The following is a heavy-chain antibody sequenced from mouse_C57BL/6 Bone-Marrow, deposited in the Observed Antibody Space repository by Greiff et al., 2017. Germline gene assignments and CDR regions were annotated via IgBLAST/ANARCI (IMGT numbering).Heavy chain of an antibody. V-gene: IGHV7-3*01. J-gene: IGHJ2*01. CDR1: GFTFTAYY. D-gene: IGHD1-1*01. Sequence: EVQLVESGGGLVQPGGSLSLSCAASGFTFTAYYMSWFRQPPGKALEWLGFIRNIANGYTTVYSASVKGRFTISRDNSQSILYLQMNALRAEDSATYYCARTITTVVDYFDYWGQGTTLTVSS. CDR3: ARTITTVVDYFDY. CDR2: IRNIANGYTT.